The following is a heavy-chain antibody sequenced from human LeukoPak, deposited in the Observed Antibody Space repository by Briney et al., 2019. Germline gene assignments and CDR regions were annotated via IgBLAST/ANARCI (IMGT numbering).Heavy chain of an antibody. Sequence: GGSLRLSCAASGFTFSSYAMSWVRQAPGKGLEWVSAIRGSGGSTYYADSVKGRFTISRDISKNPLYLQMDSLRTEDTAVYYCARCPESSGYYYELDSWGQGTLVTVSS. CDR1: GFTFSSYA. J-gene: IGHJ4*02. D-gene: IGHD3-22*01. CDR3: ARCPESSGYYYELDS. CDR2: IRGSGGST. V-gene: IGHV3-23*01.